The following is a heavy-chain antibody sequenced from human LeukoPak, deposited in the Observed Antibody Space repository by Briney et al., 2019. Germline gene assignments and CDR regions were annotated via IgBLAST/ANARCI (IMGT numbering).Heavy chain of an antibody. V-gene: IGHV3-48*04. Sequence: GGSLRLSCAASGFTFSSYSMNWVRQAPGKGLEWLSYISYSGRTIYYADSVKGRFTISRDNAKNALYLQMSSLRVEDTAVYYCARDGRWINYYDGSSPVWGRGTLVTVSS. J-gene: IGHJ4*02. CDR1: GFTFSSYS. CDR3: ARDGRWINYYDGSSPV. CDR2: ISYSGRTI. D-gene: IGHD3-22*01.